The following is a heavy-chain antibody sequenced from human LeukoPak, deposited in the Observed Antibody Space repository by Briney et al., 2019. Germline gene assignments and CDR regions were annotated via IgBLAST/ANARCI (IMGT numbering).Heavy chain of an antibody. CDR1: GYSFITYS. CDR2: ISGYSGNT. Sequence: GASVKVSCKTSGYSFITYSINWVRQAPGQGLEWMGWISGYSGNTNYAHELQGRVTMTIDTSTGTAYMEVRSLRSDDTAVYYCARGHSSGRDYYFDYWGQGTLVTVSS. V-gene: IGHV1-18*01. CDR3: ARGHSSGRDYYFDY. J-gene: IGHJ4*02. D-gene: IGHD6-19*01.